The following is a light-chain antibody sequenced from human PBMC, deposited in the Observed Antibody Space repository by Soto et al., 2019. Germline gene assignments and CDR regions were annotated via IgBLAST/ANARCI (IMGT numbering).Light chain of an antibody. J-gene: IGLJ2*01. V-gene: IGLV6-57*02. CDR3: QSYDSSNQDVV. CDR2: EDD. Sequence: NFMLTQPHSVSESPGKTVTISCTGSSGNIARNYVQWYQQRPGSVPATVIYEDDQRPSGVPDRFSGSIDVSSNSASLTISGLKTEDDADYYCQSYDSSNQDVVFGGGTKLTV. CDR1: SGNIARNY.